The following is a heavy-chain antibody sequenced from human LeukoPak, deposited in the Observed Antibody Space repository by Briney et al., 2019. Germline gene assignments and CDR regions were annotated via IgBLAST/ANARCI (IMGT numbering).Heavy chain of an antibody. CDR1: GFTFSSYA. D-gene: IGHD3-22*01. J-gene: IGHJ4*02. Sequence: GGSRRLSCAASGFTFSSYAMHWVRQAPGKGLEWVAVISYDGSNKYYADSVKGRFTISRDNSKNTLYLQMNSLRAEDTAVYYCARDQTYYYDSSGYLFDYWGQGTLVTVSS. CDR3: ARDQTYYYDSSGYLFDY. CDR2: ISYDGSNK. V-gene: IGHV3-30*04.